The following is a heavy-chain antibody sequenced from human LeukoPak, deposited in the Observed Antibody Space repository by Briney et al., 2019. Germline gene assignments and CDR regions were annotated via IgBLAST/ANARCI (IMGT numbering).Heavy chain of an antibody. V-gene: IGHV6-1*01. CDR1: GDSVSSNSAA. J-gene: IGHJ5*02. Sequence: SQTLSLTCAISGDSVSSNSAAWNWIRQSPSRGLEWLGGTYYRSKWYNDYAVSVKSRITINPDTSKNQFSLQLNSVTPEDTAVYYCARASGRGIAAAAPKGWFDPWGQGTLVTVSS. D-gene: IGHD6-13*01. CDR3: ARASGRGIAAAAPKGWFDP. CDR2: TYYRSKWYN.